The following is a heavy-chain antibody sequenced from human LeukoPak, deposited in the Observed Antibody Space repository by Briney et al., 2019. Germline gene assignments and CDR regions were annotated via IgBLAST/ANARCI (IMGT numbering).Heavy chain of an antibody. CDR2: IKSITDGGTT. J-gene: IGHJ3*02. CDR1: GFTLSNAW. V-gene: IGHV3-15*01. CDR3: TTNYGDYDAFDI. D-gene: IGHD4-17*01. Sequence: PGGALRLSRAASGFTLSNAWMSWVRQAPGKGLEWVGRIKSITDGGTTDYAAPVKGRFTISRDDSKNTLYLQMNSLKTEDTAVYYCTTNYGDYDAFDIWGQGTMVTVSS.